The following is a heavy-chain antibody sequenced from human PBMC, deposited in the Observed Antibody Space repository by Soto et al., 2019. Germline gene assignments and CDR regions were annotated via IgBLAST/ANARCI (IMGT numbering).Heavy chain of an antibody. J-gene: IGHJ4*02. CDR1: GFTFDDYA. Sequence: GGSLRLSCAASGFTFDDYAMHWVRQAPGKGLEWVSGISWNSGSIGYADSVKGRFTISRDNAKNSLYLQMNSLRAEDTALYYCAKDLRSSGSVSHFDYWGQGTLVTVSS. V-gene: IGHV3-9*01. D-gene: IGHD6-19*01. CDR2: ISWNSGSI. CDR3: AKDLRSSGSVSHFDY.